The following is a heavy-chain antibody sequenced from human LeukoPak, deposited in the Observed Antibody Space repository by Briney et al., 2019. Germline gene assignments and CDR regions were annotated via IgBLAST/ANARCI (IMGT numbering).Heavy chain of an antibody. CDR3: ARDDTGYYAYGMDV. J-gene: IGHJ6*02. CDR1: GFTFSSYA. D-gene: IGHD3-9*01. V-gene: IGHV3-53*01. Sequence: GGSLRLSCAASGFTFSSYAMSWVRQAPGKGLEWVSVIYSGGSTYYADSVKGRFTISRDNSKNTLYLQMNSLRAEDTAVYYCARDDTGYYAYGMDVWGQGTTVTVSS. CDR2: IYSGGST.